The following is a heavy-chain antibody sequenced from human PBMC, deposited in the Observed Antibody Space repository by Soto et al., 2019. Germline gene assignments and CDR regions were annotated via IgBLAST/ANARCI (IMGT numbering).Heavy chain of an antibody. D-gene: IGHD5-12*01. CDR1: GFTFSSYA. V-gene: IGHV3-30-3*01. Sequence: QVQLVESGGGVVQPGRSLRLSCAASGFTFSSYAMHWVRQAPGKGLEWVAVISYDGSNKYYADSVKGRFTISRDNSKNTLHLQRNIXRAEDTAVYYCARDEGLRGYSGYDAPDYYYYGMDVWGQGTTVTVSS. J-gene: IGHJ6*02. CDR2: ISYDGSNK. CDR3: ARDEGLRGYSGYDAPDYYYYGMDV.